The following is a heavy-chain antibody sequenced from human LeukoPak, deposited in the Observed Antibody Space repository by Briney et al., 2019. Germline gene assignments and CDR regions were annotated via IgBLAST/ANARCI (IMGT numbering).Heavy chain of an antibody. CDR1: GDSVSSNSAA. CDR2: TYYRSKWYN. D-gene: IGHD3-10*01. J-gene: IGHJ4*02. CDR3: ARTYYYGSGSYPAIDY. V-gene: IGHV6-1*01. Sequence: SQTLSLTCAISGDSVSSNSAAWNWIRQSPSRGLEWLGRTYYRSKWYNDYAVSVKSRITTNPDTSKNQFSLQLNSVTPEDTAVYYCARTYYYGSGSYPAIDYWGQGTLVTVSS.